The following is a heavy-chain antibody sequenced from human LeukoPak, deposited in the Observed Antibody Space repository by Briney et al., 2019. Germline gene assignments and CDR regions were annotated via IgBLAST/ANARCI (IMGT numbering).Heavy chain of an antibody. CDR1: GYSFTSYW. J-gene: IGHJ4*02. D-gene: IGHD2-2*01. CDR3: ARLPYCSSTSCYHLFDY. V-gene: IGHV5-51*01. Sequence: GESLKISCKGSGYSFTSYWIGWVRQMPGKGLEWMGVIYPGDSDTRYSPSFQGQITISADKSISTAYLQWSSLKASDTAMYYCARLPYCSSTSCYHLFDYWGQGTLVTVSS. CDR2: IYPGDSDT.